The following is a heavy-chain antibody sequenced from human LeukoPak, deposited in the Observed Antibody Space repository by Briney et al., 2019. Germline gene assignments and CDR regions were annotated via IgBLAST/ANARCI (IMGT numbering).Heavy chain of an antibody. V-gene: IGHV1-18*04. Sequence: ASVKVSCKASGYTFTGYYMHWVRQAPGQGLGWMGWISAYNGNTNYAQKLQGRVTMTTDTSTSTAYMELRSLTSEDTAVYYCARDNSVGGIAWWFDPWGQGTLVTVSS. J-gene: IGHJ5*02. CDR2: ISAYNGNT. CDR1: GYTFTGYY. D-gene: IGHD1-26*01. CDR3: ARDNSVGGIAWWFDP.